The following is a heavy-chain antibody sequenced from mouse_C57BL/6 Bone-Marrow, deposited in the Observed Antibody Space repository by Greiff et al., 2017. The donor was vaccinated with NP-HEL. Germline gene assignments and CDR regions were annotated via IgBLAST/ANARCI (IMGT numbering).Heavy chain of an antibody. CDR1: GFTFSDYY. CDR2: INYDGSST. Sequence: EVNVVESEGGLVQPGSSMKLSCTASGFTFSDYYMAWVRQVPEKGLEWVANINYDGSSTYYLDSLKSRFIISRDNAKNILYLQMSSLKSEDTATYYCARERGVYGSSYEYYAMDYWGQGTSVTVSS. CDR3: ARERGVYGSSYEYYAMDY. D-gene: IGHD1-1*01. V-gene: IGHV5-16*01. J-gene: IGHJ4*01.